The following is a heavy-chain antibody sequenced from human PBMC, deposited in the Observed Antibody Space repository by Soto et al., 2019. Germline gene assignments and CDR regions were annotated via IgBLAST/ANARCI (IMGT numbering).Heavy chain of an antibody. D-gene: IGHD6-19*01. CDR3: ARRTVNIRTFYSGLKTHCFDY. Sequence: SETLSLTCAVSGDSMSSSDYYWGCIRQPPGKGLEWFGSIYYSGSTYYNPSLQSRVAISVDTSKNQFSLKLKSVTAADTAIYYCARRTVNIRTFYSGLKTHCFDYWGQGAPVTVSS. CDR1: GDSMSSSDYY. CDR2: IYYSGST. J-gene: IGHJ4*02. V-gene: IGHV4-39*01.